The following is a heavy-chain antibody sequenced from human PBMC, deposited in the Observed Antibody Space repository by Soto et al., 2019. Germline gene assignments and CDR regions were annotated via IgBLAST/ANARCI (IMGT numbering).Heavy chain of an antibody. CDR1: GFTVSSNY. CDR3: ASGGSSLTFDS. D-gene: IGHD6-6*01. Sequence: HPGGSLRLSCAASGFTVSSNYMTWVRQAPGKRLEWVSDISNDGSTYYADSVKGRFTISRDNAKNTLYLQMNSLRAEDTAVYYCASGGSSLTFDSWGQGTLVTVSS. J-gene: IGHJ4*02. V-gene: IGHV3-53*01. CDR2: ISNDGST.